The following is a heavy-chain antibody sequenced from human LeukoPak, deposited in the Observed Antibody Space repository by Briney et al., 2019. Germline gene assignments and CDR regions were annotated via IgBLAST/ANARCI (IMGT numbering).Heavy chain of an antibody. CDR2: INTNTGNP. CDR3: ARDGYDSSGYLVSGYYYYYMDV. CDR1: GYTFTNYA. J-gene: IGHJ6*03. D-gene: IGHD3-22*01. V-gene: IGHV7-4-1*02. Sequence: GASVKVSCKASGYTFTNYAMNWVRQAPGQGLEWMGWINTNTGNPTYAQGFTGRFVFSLDTSVSTAYLQISSLKAEDTAVYYCARDGYDSSGYLVSGYYYYYMDVWGKGTTVTVSS.